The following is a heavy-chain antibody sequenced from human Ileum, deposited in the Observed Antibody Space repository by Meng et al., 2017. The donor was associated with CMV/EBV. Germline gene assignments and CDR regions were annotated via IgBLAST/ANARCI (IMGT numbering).Heavy chain of an antibody. D-gene: IGHD6-13*01. Sequence: QEQLVESGAEGKKPGASVKVSFKPSGYTFTTYYIHWVRQAPRQGLEWMGWIDPKSGGTDYAQNFQGRVTMTGDTSISTAYMELSSLRSDDTAVYYCAKVTAGTVTFDYWGQGTLVTVSS. J-gene: IGHJ4*02. CDR1: GYTFTTYY. CDR3: AKVTAGTVTFDY. V-gene: IGHV1-2*02. CDR2: IDPKSGGT.